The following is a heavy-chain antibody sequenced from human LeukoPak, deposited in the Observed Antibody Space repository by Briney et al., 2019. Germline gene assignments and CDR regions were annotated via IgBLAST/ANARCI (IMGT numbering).Heavy chain of an antibody. CDR3: GRESASSDTNSVQRRRTWPQFIDH. D-gene: IGHD6-6*01. CDR1: GFTFSSYA. Sequence: GGSLRLSCAASGFTFSSYAMTWVRQAPGRGLEWVANIKQDGSEKYYGDSVKGRFTISRDNAKNSLFLQMNSLRAEHSAVYYCGRESASSDTNSVQRRRTWPQFIDHWGQGTLVTVSS. V-gene: IGHV3-7*01. CDR2: IKQDGSEK. J-gene: IGHJ5*02.